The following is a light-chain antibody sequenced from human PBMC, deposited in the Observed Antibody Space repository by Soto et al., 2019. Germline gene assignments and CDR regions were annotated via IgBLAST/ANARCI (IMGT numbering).Light chain of an antibody. CDR1: SADVGGYNF. Sequence: QSALTQPPSASGSLGQSVTISCTGTSADVGGYNFVSWYQQHPGKAPKLMIFEVSQRPSGVPDRFSGSKSGNTASLTVSELPAEDEADYYRASYGGSQNDVFGNWTKLNVL. CDR2: EVS. V-gene: IGLV2-8*01. J-gene: IGLJ1*01. CDR3: ASYGGSQNDV.